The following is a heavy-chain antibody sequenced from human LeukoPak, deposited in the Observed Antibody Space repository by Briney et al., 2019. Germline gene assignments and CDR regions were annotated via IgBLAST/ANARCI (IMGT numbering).Heavy chain of an antibody. Sequence: PGGSLRLSCAASGFTFSRYGMHWVRQAPGKGLEWVAVVWNDGSNKYYGDSVKGRFTISRDNSKNMLYLQMNSLRAEDTAVYYCASPFDYWGQGTLVTVSS. CDR2: VWNDGSNK. J-gene: IGHJ4*02. CDR1: GFTFSRYG. V-gene: IGHV3-33*01. CDR3: ASPFDY.